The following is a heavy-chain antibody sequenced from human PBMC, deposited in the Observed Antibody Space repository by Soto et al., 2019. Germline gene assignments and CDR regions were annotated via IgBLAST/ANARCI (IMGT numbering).Heavy chain of an antibody. V-gene: IGHV3-30*14. D-gene: IGHD4-17*01. CDR3: ATLGRADYPPLAA. CDR1: GFLFSTST. Sequence: GGSLRLSCEASGFLFSTSTLNWVRRAPGKGLEWVAEISSRGTDIYYADSVKGRFTISRDNSKNTLYLLLDRVKSDGTAVYFCATLGRADYPPLAAWGQGTLVTAPQ. J-gene: IGHJ5*02. CDR2: ISSRGTDI.